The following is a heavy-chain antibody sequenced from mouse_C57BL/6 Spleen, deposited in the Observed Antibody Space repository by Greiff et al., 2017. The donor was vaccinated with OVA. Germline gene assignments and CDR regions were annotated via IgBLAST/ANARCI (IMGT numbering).Heavy chain of an antibody. CDR1: GYTFTDYY. Sequence: EVQLQQSGPELVKPGASVKISCKASGYTFTDYYMNWVKQSHGKSLEWIGDINPNNGGTSYNQKFKGKATLTVDKSSSTAYMELRSLTSEDSAVYYCARYYGSSYNFDYWGKGTTLTVSS. V-gene: IGHV1-26*01. J-gene: IGHJ2*01. CDR2: INPNNGGT. D-gene: IGHD1-1*01. CDR3: ARYYGSSYNFDY.